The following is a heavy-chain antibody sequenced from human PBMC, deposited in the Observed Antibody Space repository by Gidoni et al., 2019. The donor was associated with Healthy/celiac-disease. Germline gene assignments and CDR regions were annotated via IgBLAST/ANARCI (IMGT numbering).Heavy chain of an antibody. V-gene: IGHV1-69*08. CDR1: GGTFSSYT. J-gene: IGHJ6*02. CDR3: ARDAVVTATSYYYYYGMDV. D-gene: IGHD2-21*02. Sequence: QVQLVQSGAEVKKPGSSVKVSCKASGGTFSSYTISWVRQAPGQGLEWMGRIIPILGIANYAQKFQGRVTITADKSTSTAYMELSSLRSEDTAVYYCARDAVVTATSYYYYYGMDVWGQGTTVTVSS. CDR2: IIPILGIA.